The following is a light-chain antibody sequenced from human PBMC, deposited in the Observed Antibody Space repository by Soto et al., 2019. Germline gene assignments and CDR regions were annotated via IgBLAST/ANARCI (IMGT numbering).Light chain of an antibody. Sequence: EMVLTQSPGTLSLSPGERATLSCRASQSVSSSYLAWYQQKPGQAPRLLIYGASSRATGIPDRFSGSGSGTDLTLTISRLEPEDIPVYYCQLYASSPRHTFGQGTMLEIK. V-gene: IGKV3-20*01. CDR1: QSVSSSY. CDR2: GAS. CDR3: QLYASSPRHT. J-gene: IGKJ2*01.